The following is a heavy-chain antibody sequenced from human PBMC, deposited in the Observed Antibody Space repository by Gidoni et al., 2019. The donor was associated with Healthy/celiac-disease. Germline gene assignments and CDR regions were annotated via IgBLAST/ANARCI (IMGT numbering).Heavy chain of an antibody. V-gene: IGHV4-34*01. CDR2: INHSGST. Sequence: QVQLQQWGAGLLKPSETLSLTCAVYGGSFSGYYWSWIRPPPGKGLEWIGEINHSGSTNYNPSLKSRVTISVDTSKNQFSLKLSSVTAADTAVYYCARDPSPGIAAAGTWRWYFDLWGRGTLVTVSS. J-gene: IGHJ2*01. D-gene: IGHD6-13*01. CDR3: ARDPSPGIAAAGTWRWYFDL. CDR1: GGSFSGYY.